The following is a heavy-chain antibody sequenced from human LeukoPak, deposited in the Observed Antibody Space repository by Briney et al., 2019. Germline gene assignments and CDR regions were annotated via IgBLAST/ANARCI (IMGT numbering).Heavy chain of an antibody. D-gene: IGHD5-18*01. CDR3: ARDGGYGHYDY. Sequence: PSGTLSLTCAVSGGSISSSNWWSWVRQPPGKGLEWIGEIYHSGSTNYNPSLESRVTISVDTSKNQISLEVTSVTAADTAVYYCARDGGYGHYDYWGRGTLVTVSS. V-gene: IGHV4-4*02. J-gene: IGHJ4*02. CDR1: GGSISSSNW. CDR2: IYHSGST.